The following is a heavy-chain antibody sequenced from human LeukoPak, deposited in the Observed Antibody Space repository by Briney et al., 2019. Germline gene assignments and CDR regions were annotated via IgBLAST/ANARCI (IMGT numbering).Heavy chain of an antibody. CDR1: GFTFSDSA. J-gene: IGHJ4*02. D-gene: IGHD3-22*01. CDR2: IRSKTNNYAT. Sequence: PGGSLRLSCAASGFTFSDSAMHWVRQASGKGLEWAGRIRSKTNNYATTYGVSVKGRFTISRDDSKNTAYLQMNSLQTEDTAVYYCACRSRDISGYPPFDYWGQGSLVTVSS. V-gene: IGHV3-73*01. CDR3: ACRSRDISGYPPFDY.